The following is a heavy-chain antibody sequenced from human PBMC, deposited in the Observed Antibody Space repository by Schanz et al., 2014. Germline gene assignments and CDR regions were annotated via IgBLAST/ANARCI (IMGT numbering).Heavy chain of an antibody. J-gene: IGHJ4*02. Sequence: EVQLVESGGCLVQPGGSLRLSCAASGFTFSSHSMNWVRQAPGKGLEWVSYISSSGSTIDYADSVKGRFTVSKDNAKDSLYLQMNSLRDEDTAVYYCARARSGGYLVDYWGQGTLVTVSS. V-gene: IGHV3-48*02. D-gene: IGHD3-22*01. CDR2: ISSSGSTI. CDR1: GFTFSSHS. CDR3: ARARSGGYLVDY.